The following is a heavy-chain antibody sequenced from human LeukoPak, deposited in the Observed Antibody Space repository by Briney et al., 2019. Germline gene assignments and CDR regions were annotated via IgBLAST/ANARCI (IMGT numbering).Heavy chain of an antibody. CDR3: ATYHNTLTAKRSYY. V-gene: IGHV3-30*03. D-gene: IGHD2-21*02. J-gene: IGHJ4*02. Sequence: GGSLRLSCAASGFTFSSYGMHWVRQAPGKGLEWVALISYDGSNEYYADSVRGRFTISRDNAGNSLYLQMNSLRAEDTAVYYCATYHNTLTAKRSYYWGQGTLVTVSS. CDR2: ISYDGSNE. CDR1: GFTFSSYG.